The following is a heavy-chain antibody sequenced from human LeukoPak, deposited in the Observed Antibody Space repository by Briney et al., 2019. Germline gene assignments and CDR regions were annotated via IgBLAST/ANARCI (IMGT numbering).Heavy chain of an antibody. CDR3: ARGKPTQLYYDGSGSFNFDY. Sequence: GGSLRLSCAASGFTFSSYEMNWVRQAPGKGLEWVSYISSSGSTIYYADSVKGRFTISRDNAKNSLYLQMNSLRAEDTAVYYCARGKPTQLYYDGSGSFNFDYWGQGTLVTVSS. V-gene: IGHV3-48*03. D-gene: IGHD3-10*01. J-gene: IGHJ4*02. CDR2: ISSSGSTI. CDR1: GFTFSSYE.